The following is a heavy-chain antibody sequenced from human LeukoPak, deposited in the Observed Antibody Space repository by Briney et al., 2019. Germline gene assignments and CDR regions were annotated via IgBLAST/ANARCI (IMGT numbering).Heavy chain of an antibody. CDR2: ISYDGSNK. V-gene: IGHV3-30*18. D-gene: IGHD1-1*01. CDR1: GFTFSSYG. Sequence: GRSLRLSCAASGFTFSSYGMHWVRQAPGKGLEWVAVISYDGSNKYYADSVKGRFTISRDNSKSTLYLQMNSLRAEDTAVYYCAKAGGATTGTAFDPWGQGTLVTVSS. J-gene: IGHJ5*02. CDR3: AKAGGATTGTAFDP.